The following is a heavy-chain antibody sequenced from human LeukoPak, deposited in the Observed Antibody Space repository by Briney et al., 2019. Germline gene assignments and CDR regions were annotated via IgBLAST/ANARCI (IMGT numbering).Heavy chain of an antibody. J-gene: IGHJ4*02. D-gene: IGHD6-19*01. Sequence: SETLSLTCAVYGGSFSGYYWRWIRQPLGKGLEWIGEINQSGSTKYNPSLKSRVTISVDTSKNQFSLKLSSVTAADTAVYYCAREVAVAVTFDYWGQGTLVTVSS. V-gene: IGHV4-34*01. CDR3: AREVAVAVTFDY. CDR2: INQSGST. CDR1: GGSFSGYY.